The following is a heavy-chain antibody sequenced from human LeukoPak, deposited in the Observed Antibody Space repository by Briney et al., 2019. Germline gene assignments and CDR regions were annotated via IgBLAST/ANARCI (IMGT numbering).Heavy chain of an antibody. J-gene: IGHJ3*02. CDR1: GGSISSYY. CDR3: ASMVRGVIDAFEI. V-gene: IGHV4-59*01. D-gene: IGHD3-10*01. Sequence: SETLSLTCTVSGGSISSYYWSWIRQPPGKGLEWIAYIYYSGTTKYNASPKSRVTMSVDTSKNQFSLKLSSVTAADTAVYYCASMVRGVIDAFEIWGQGTMVTVSS. CDR2: IYYSGTT.